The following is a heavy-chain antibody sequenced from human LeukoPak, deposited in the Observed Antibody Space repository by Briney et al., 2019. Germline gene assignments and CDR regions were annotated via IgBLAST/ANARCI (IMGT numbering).Heavy chain of an antibody. CDR3: ARGIEQWFYRIY. CDR2: MNGPGSLK. J-gene: IGHJ4*02. D-gene: IGHD5-18*01. Sequence: GGSLRLSCVASGFDFSPYWMSWVRQAPGKGLEWVATMNGPGSLKHYADSVKGRFTISRDNDLNSVYLQMNSLRADDTAVYYCARGIEQWFYRIYWGQGSLVTVSS. V-gene: IGHV3-7*04. CDR1: GFDFSPYW.